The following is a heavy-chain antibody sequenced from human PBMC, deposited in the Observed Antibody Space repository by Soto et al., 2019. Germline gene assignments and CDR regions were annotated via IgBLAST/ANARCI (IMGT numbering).Heavy chain of an antibody. J-gene: IGHJ6*02. CDR1: GGTFSTYA. CDR2: VIPIFGTS. V-gene: IGHV1-69*13. D-gene: IGHD1-26*01. Sequence: SVKVSCKASGGTFSTYAISWVRQAPGQGLEWMGGVIPIFGTSTYAQNFQGRVTITADESTSTAYMELSRLRSEDTAVYYCARVRVVGATRLYYHYGLDVWGQGTTVTVSS. CDR3: ARVRVVGATRLYYHYGLDV.